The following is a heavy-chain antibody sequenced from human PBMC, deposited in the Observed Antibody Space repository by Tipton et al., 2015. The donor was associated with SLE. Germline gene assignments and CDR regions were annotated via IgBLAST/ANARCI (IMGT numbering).Heavy chain of an antibody. CDR1: GFTFSSSW. Sequence: QLVQSGGGLVQAGGSLRLSCAASGFTFSSSWMNWVRLAPGKGLEWVANIKEDGSEKHYVDSVKDRLTISRDNAKKSVYLQMNSLRADDTAVYYCARGKYYFDYWGQGALVTVSS. CDR2: IKEDGSEK. V-gene: IGHV3-7*01. CDR3: ARGKYYFDY. D-gene: IGHD2/OR15-2a*01. J-gene: IGHJ4*02.